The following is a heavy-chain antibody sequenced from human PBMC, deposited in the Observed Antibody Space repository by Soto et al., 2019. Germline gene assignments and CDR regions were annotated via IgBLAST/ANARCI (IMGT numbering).Heavy chain of an antibody. V-gene: IGHV4-34*01. CDR3: ARGRGVVVPAAIRVFDY. CDR2: INHSGST. Sequence: TSETLSLTCAVYGGSFSGYYWSWIRQPPGKGLEWIGEINHSGSTNYNPSLKSRVTISVDTSKNQFSLKLSSVTAADTAVYYCARGRGVVVPAAIRVFDYWGQGTLVTVSS. CDR1: GGSFSGYY. D-gene: IGHD2-2*02. J-gene: IGHJ4*02.